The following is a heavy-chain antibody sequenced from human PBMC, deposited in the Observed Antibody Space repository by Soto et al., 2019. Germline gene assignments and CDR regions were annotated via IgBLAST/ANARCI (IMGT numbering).Heavy chain of an antibody. Sequence: GGSLRLSCAASGFSFRNYAMSWVRQAPGKGLEWISTLTGSSSNTYYADSVKGRFAISRDNSRNTLYLQMHSLTAEDTAVYYCANGRATYGLLTHDYWGQGTLVTVSS. CDR2: LTGSSSNT. CDR1: GFSFRNYA. D-gene: IGHD3-9*01. J-gene: IGHJ4*02. CDR3: ANGRATYGLLTHDY. V-gene: IGHV3-23*01.